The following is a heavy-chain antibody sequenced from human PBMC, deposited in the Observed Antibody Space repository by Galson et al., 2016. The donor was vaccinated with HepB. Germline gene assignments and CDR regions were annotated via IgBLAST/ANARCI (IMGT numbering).Heavy chain of an antibody. CDR1: GGPISSNRYY. Sequence: SETLSLTCTVSGGPISSNRYYWGWIRQPPGKGLEWIGSIFHIGSIYYNASLKSRATISVDTSKSQFSLKLRSLTATDTAVYYCARFGGDWGFWGQGNLVIVSS. CDR2: IFHIGSI. V-gene: IGHV4-39*01. CDR3: ARFGGDWGF. J-gene: IGHJ1*01. D-gene: IGHD2-21*02.